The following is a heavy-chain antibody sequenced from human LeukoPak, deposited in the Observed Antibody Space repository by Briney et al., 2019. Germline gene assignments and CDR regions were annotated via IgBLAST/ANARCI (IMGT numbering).Heavy chain of an antibody. CDR3: ATDYCSGPTCYLRFDP. V-gene: IGHV1-8*01. CDR2: MNPNSGNT. D-gene: IGHD2-2*01. Sequence: GASVKVSCKASGYTFTSYDINWVRQATGQGLEWMGWMNPNSGNTGYAQKFQGRVTMTRNTSISTAYMELSSLKSEDTAVYYCATDYCSGPTCYLRFDPWGQGTLVTVSP. J-gene: IGHJ5*02. CDR1: GYTFTSYD.